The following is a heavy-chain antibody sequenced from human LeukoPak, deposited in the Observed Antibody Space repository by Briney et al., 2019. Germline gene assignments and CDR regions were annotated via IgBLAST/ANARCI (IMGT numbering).Heavy chain of an antibody. D-gene: IGHD6-13*01. Sequence: SETLSLTCTVSGDSFSSYYWSWIRQPPGKRLEWIGYIYHSGSTNYNPSLKSRVTISADTSKYQFSLKLSSVTAADTAVYYCATGYSSTWYYFDYWGQGTLVTVSS. CDR2: IYHSGST. CDR1: GDSFSSYY. V-gene: IGHV4-59*01. CDR3: ATGYSSTWYYFDY. J-gene: IGHJ4*02.